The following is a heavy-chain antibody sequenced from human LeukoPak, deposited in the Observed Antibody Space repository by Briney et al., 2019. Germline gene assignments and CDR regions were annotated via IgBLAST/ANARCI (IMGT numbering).Heavy chain of an antibody. Sequence: SETLSLTCSVSGGSISSLYWSWIRQPPGKGLEWIGYIYYTGSTNYNPSLKSRVTMFVDMSKNQFSLKLSSVTAADTAVYYCARGKEGIAATWGNWFDPWGQGTLVTVSS. CDR3: ARGKEGIAATWGNWFDP. D-gene: IGHD6-13*01. CDR2: IYYTGST. V-gene: IGHV4-59*01. CDR1: GGSISSLY. J-gene: IGHJ5*02.